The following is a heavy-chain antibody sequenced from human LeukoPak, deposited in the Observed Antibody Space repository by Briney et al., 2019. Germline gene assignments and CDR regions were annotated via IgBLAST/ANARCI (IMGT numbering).Heavy chain of an antibody. CDR3: ASGGAGYSSGWYYAFDI. CDR1: GYTFTSYG. V-gene: IGHV1-18*01. CDR2: ISAYNGNT. D-gene: IGHD6-19*01. Sequence: ASVKVSCKASGYTFTSYGISWVRQAPGQGLEWMGWISAYNGNTNYAQKLQGRVTMTTDTSTSTAYMELRSLRSDDTAVYYCASGGAGYSSGWYYAFDIWGQGTMVTVSS. J-gene: IGHJ3*02.